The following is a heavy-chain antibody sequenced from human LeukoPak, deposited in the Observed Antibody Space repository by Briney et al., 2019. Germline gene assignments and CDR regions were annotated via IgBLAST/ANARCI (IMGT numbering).Heavy chain of an antibody. V-gene: IGHV1-8*01. CDR3: ASKCWDPTSCPNYYGMDV. CDR2: MNPNSGNT. D-gene: IGHD2-2*01. J-gene: IGHJ6*02. CDR1: RYTSTSYD. Sequence: ASVKVSCKASRYTSTSYDINWVRQVTGQGLEWMGWMNPNSGNTGYAQKFQGRVTMTRNTSISTAYMELSSLRSEDTAVYYCASKCWDPTSCPNYYGMDVWGQGTTVTVSS.